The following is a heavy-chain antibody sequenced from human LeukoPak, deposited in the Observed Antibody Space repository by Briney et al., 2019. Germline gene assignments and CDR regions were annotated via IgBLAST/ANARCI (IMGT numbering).Heavy chain of an antibody. V-gene: IGHV1-2*02. J-gene: IGHJ2*01. CDR1: GYTFTSYG. CDR3: ARKKTPAAWYFDL. D-gene: IGHD4-23*01. Sequence: ASVKVSCKASGYTFTSYGISWVRQAPGQGLEWMGWINPNSGGTNYAQKFQGRVTMTRDTSISTAYMELSRLRSEDTAVYYCARKKTPAAWYFDLWGRGTLVTVSS. CDR2: INPNSGGT.